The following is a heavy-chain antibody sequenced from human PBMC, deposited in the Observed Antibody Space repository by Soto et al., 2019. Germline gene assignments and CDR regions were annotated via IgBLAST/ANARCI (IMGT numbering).Heavy chain of an antibody. V-gene: IGHV1-69*13. D-gene: IGHD3-9*01. Sequence: SVKVSCKASGGTFSSYAISWVRQAPGQGLEWMGGIIPIFGTANYAQKFQGRVTITADESTSTAYMELSSLRSEDTAVYYCASSCQYQTSCANYDILTGSTRTNYYNGMDVWGQGTTITVSS. CDR1: GGTFSSYA. J-gene: IGHJ6*02. CDR2: IIPIFGTA. CDR3: ASSCQYQTSCANYDILTGSTRTNYYNGMDV.